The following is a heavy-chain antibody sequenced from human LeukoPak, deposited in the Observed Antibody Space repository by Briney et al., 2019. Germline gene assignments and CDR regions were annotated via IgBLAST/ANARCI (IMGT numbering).Heavy chain of an antibody. CDR1: GGSISSSSYY. Sequence: SETLSLTCTVSGGSISSSSYYWGWIRQPPGKGLEWIGSIYYSGSTYYNPSLKSRATISVDTSKNQFSLKLSSVTAADTAVYYCASMITRRGAFDIWGQGTMVTVSS. V-gene: IGHV4-39*01. CDR2: IYYSGST. J-gene: IGHJ3*02. CDR3: ASMITRRGAFDI. D-gene: IGHD3-16*01.